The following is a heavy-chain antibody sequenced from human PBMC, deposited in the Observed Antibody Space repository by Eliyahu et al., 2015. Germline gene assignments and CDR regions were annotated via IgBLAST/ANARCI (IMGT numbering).Heavy chain of an antibody. V-gene: IGHV4-34*01. CDR2: INHSGNT. J-gene: IGHJ6*04. CDR1: GGSFSGDY. CDR3: AMGSDFYGPRMDV. D-gene: IGHD2/OR15-2a*01. Sequence: QVQLQQWGAGLLKPSETLSLTCAVYGGSFSGDYCIWIRQTPGKGLEWIGEINHSGNTNYNPSLKSRVTISVDRSKKQFSLILNSVTAADTAVYYCAMGSDFYGPRMDVWGKGTTVTVSS.